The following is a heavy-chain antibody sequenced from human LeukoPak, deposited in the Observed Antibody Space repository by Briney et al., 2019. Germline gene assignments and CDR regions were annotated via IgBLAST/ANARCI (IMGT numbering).Heavy chain of an antibody. V-gene: IGHV3-30*03. CDR2: ISYDGSNK. J-gene: IGHJ4*02. Sequence: GGSLRLSCAASGFTFSSYGMHWVRQAPGKGLEWVAVISYDGSNKYYADSVKGRFTISRDNSKNTLYLQMNSLKTEDTAVYYCTTGRYGFLEWFFDYWGQGTLVTVSS. CDR3: TTGRYGFLEWFFDY. D-gene: IGHD3-3*01. CDR1: GFTFSSYG.